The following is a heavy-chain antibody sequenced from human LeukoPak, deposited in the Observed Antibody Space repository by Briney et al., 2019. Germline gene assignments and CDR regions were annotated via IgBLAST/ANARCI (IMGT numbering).Heavy chain of an antibody. CDR2: INPNSGGT. CDR3: ARAQYLDFWSGYYTY. V-gene: IGHV1-2*02. CDR1: GYTFTGYY. J-gene: IGHJ4*02. D-gene: IGHD3-3*01. Sequence: ASVKVSCKASGYTFTGYYMHWVRQAPGQGLEWMGWINPNSGGTNYAQNFQGRVTMTRDTSISTAYMEVSRLRSDDTAVYYCARAQYLDFWSGYYTYWGQGARVTVSS.